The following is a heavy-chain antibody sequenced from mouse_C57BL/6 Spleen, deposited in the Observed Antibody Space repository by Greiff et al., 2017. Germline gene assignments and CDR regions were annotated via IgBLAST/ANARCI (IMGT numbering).Heavy chain of an antibody. CDR3: ARGVLGAWFAY. D-gene: IGHD3-3*01. CDR1: GYAFTNYL. CDR2: INPGSGGT. J-gene: IGHJ3*01. Sequence: VQRVESGAELVRPGTSVKVSCKASGYAFTNYLIEWVKQRPGQGLEWIGVINPGSGGTNYNEKFKGKATLTADKSSSTAYMQLSSLTSEDSAVYFCARGVLGAWFAYWGQGTLVTVSA. V-gene: IGHV1-54*01.